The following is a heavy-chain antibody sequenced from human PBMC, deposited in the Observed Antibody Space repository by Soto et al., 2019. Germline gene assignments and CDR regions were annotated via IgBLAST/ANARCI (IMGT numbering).Heavy chain of an antibody. CDR1: GFSVMTRGKT. J-gene: IGHJ4*02. D-gene: IGHD3-22*01. CDR2: DE. V-gene: IGHV2-5*01. Sequence: SGPTLVNPTQTLTLTCTVSGFSVMTRGKTLGWIRQPPGKAPEWLALDEQYRPSLQSRLTFTKDISKNQVVLTMTDMDPVDTATYYCTLRDDSSRRPIYWGQGIRVTVSS. CDR3: TLRDDSSRRPIY.